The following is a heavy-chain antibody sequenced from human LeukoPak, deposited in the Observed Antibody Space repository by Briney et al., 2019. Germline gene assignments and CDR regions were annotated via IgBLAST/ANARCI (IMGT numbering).Heavy chain of an antibody. CDR3: ARGAAVAVEL. CDR2: IQYDGTTE. D-gene: IGHD6-19*01. CDR1: GFTLTDYN. V-gene: IGHV3-30*02. J-gene: IGHJ4*02. Sequence: PGGSLRLSCGASGFTLTDYNMHWVRQAPGQGLEYVAFIQYDGTTEYYADSVKGRFTMSRDRSKNMLYLQMNSLRREDTAVYYCARGAAVAVELWGQGTLVTVSS.